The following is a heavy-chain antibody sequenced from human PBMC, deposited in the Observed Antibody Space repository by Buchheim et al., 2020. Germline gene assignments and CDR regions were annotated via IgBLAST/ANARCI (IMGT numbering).Heavy chain of an antibody. CDR3: GRSSCRPDY. CDR2: IGSDGTNT. CDR1: GFTFSSYW. Sequence: EVQLVESGGGLIQPGGSLRLSCAASGFTFSSYWLHWVRQAPGKGLVWVARIGSDGTNTVYADSVKGRFTISRDNAKNTLYLQMDSLRAEDTVVYHCGRSSCRPDYWGQRTL. J-gene: IGHJ4*02. V-gene: IGHV3-74*01.